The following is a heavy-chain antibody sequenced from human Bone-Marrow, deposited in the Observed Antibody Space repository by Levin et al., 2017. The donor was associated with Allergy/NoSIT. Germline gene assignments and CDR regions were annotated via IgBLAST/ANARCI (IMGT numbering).Heavy chain of an antibody. CDR3: SRDSGTYSTRHITMGATDY. D-gene: IGHD1-26*01. CDR1: GFTFGDYA. V-gene: IGHV3-49*04. Sequence: GGSLRLSCTGSGFTFGDYAMNWVRQAPGKGLEWVGFIRTKAYGGTTEYAASVKGRFTISRDDSKSIAYLQMNSLKTEDTAVYYCSRDSGTYSTRHITMGATDYWGQGTLVTVSS. J-gene: IGHJ4*02. CDR2: IRTKAYGGTT.